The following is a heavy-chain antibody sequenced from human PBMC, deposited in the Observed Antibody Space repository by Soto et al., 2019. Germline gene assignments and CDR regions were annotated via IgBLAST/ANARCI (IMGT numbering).Heavy chain of an antibody. CDR2: VFHTGNT. CDR1: GDSITRSFW. J-gene: IGHJ4*02. V-gene: IGHV4-4*02. D-gene: IGHD7-27*01. Sequence: XETLSRPCTVSGDSITRSFWWTWVRQPPGKGREWIGEVFHTGNTNYNPSLKSRVTISVDKSTNEFSLKVTSVTAADTAIYYCARKAWVRFDYWGQGALVTVSS. CDR3: ARKAWVRFDY.